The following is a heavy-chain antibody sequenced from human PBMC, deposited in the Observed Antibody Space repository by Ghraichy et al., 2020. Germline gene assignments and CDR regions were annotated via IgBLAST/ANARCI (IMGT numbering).Heavy chain of an antibody. D-gene: IGHD3-3*01. V-gene: IGHV4-59*01. J-gene: IGHJ4*02. CDR1: GGSISSYY. Sequence: SQTLSLTCTVSGGSISSYYWSWIRQPPGKGLEWIGYIYYSGSTNYNPSFKSRVTISVDTFKNQFSLKLSSVTAADTAVYYCARGWYYDFWSGHYYFDYWGQGTLVTVSS. CDR2: IYYSGST. CDR3: ARGWYYDFWSGHYYFDY.